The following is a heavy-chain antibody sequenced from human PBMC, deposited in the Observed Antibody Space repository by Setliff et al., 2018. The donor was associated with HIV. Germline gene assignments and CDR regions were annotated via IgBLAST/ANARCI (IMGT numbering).Heavy chain of an antibody. CDR1: GYTFTNYA. J-gene: IGHJ4*02. CDR3: ARETLRDDYVWGSYRTDY. V-gene: IGHV7-4-1*02. D-gene: IGHD3-16*02. Sequence: GASVKVSCKASGYTFTNYAMNWVRQAPGQGLEWMGWINTNTGNPTYAQGFTGRFVFSLDTSVSTAYLQISSLKAEDTAVYYCARETLRDDYVWGSYRTDYWGQGTLVTVSS. CDR2: INTNTGNP.